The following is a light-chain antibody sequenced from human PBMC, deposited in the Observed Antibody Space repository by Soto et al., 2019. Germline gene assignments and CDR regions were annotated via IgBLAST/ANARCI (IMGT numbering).Light chain of an antibody. J-gene: IGKJ1*01. CDR2: GAS. Sequence: PGDGAALSCRTSQSVSGNYVAWYQQKPGQAPRLIIYGASTRATGIPDRFSGSGSGTDFTLTISRLEPEDFAIYYCQQYGTSFWTFGQGTKVEIK. CDR1: QSVSGNY. V-gene: IGKV3-20*01. CDR3: QQYGTSFWT.